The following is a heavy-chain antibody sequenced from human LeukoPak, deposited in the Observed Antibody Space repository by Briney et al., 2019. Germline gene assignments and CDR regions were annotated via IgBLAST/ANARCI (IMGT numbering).Heavy chain of an antibody. CDR1: GFTFSSYA. J-gene: IGHJ4*02. V-gene: IGHV3-23*01. D-gene: IGHD4-17*01. CDR3: AERHLSYGDPSPIDY. CDR2: ISGNGIST. Sequence: PGGSLRLSCAASGFTFSSYAMTWVRQAPGKGLEWVSGISGNGISTYYADSVKGRFTISRDNSKNTLYLQMNSLRAEDTAVYYCAERHLSYGDPSPIDYWGQGTLVTVSS.